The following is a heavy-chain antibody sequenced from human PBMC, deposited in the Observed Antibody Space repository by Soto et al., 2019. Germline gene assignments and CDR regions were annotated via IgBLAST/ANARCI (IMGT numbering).Heavy chain of an antibody. CDR3: ARIKLVVFFFKKKTAYEMDV. D-gene: IGHD2-15*01. CDR1: GFTLSNYT. J-gene: IGHJ6*02. V-gene: IGHV3-48*02. Sequence: GGSLRLSCASSGFTLSNYTLNWVRQAPGKGLEWVSYISSDSRYIYYGDSVKGRFTISRNNARNSVYLQMNSLRDEDTAVYYCARIKLVVFFFKKKTAYEMDVWGQGTPVTVSS. CDR2: ISSDSRYI.